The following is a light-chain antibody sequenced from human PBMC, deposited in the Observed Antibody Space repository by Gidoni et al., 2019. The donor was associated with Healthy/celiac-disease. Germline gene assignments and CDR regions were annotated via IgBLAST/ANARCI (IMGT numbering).Light chain of an antibody. CDR3: QQRSNWPPT. CDR1: QSVSSY. Sequence: ELVLTQSPATLSLSPGERATLSCRASQSVSSYLAWYQQKPGQAPRLLIYDASNRAPGIPARFSGSGSGTDFTLTISSLEPEDFAVYYCQQRSNWPPTFGPXTKVDIK. CDR2: DAS. J-gene: IGKJ3*01. V-gene: IGKV3-11*01.